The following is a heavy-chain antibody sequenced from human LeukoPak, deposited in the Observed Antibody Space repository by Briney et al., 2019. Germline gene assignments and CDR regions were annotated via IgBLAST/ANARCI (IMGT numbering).Heavy chain of an antibody. J-gene: IGHJ4*02. D-gene: IGHD2-15*01. CDR1: GFTFTSYA. V-gene: IGHV3-48*01. CDR2: INGGSSPI. CDR3: VRDNPRCCGVVPANIDDY. Sequence: PGGSLRLSCTASGFTFTSYAMHWVRQAPGKGLEWVSYINGGSSPIYYADSVRGRFTISRDNAKNSLYLQMNSLRAEDTAVYYCVRDNPRCCGVVPANIDDYWGQGTLVTVSS.